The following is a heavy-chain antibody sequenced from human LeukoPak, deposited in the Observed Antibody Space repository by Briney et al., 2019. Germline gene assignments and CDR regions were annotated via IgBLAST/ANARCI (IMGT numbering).Heavy chain of an antibody. V-gene: IGHV4-59*01. CDR1: GGSISSYY. Sequence: PSETLSLTCTVSGGSISSYYWSWIRQPPGKGLEWLGHIYYSGSTNYNPSLKSRVTIAVDTSKNQFSLKLNSVTAADTAVYYCTRNYDTSGYTTFGYWGRGTLVTVSS. J-gene: IGHJ4*02. D-gene: IGHD3-22*01. CDR2: IYYSGST. CDR3: TRNYDTSGYTTFGY.